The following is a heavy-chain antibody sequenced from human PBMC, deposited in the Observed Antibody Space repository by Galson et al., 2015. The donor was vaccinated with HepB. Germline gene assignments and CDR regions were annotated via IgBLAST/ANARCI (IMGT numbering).Heavy chain of an antibody. CDR2: FYSGGNT. CDR3: ARLFALIDDS. D-gene: IGHD3-16*01. V-gene: IGHV3-53*01. J-gene: IGHJ4*02. CDR1: RFTVSSNY. Sequence: SLRLSCAVSRFTVSSNYMSWVRQAPGKGLEWVSVFYSGGNTYYADSVKGRFTISRDNSKNTLYLQMNSLRADDTAVYYCARLFALIDDSWGQGTLVTVSS.